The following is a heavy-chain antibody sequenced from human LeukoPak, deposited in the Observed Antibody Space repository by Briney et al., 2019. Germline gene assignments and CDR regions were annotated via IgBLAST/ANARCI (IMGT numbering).Heavy chain of an antibody. V-gene: IGHV3-23*01. CDR2: ISGSGGST. CDR1: GFTFSSYA. D-gene: IGHD3-10*01. CDR3: AKYPVLLWFGELLTRHEYY. Sequence: PGGSLRLSCVVSGFTFSSYAMSWVRQAPGKGLEWVSAISGSGGSTYYADSVKGRFTISRDNSKNTLYLQMNSLRAEDTAVYYCAKYPVLLWFGELLTRHEYYWGQGTLVTVSS. J-gene: IGHJ4*02.